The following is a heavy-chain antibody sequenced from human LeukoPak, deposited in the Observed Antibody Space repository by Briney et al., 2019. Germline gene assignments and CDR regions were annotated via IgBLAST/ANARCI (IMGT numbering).Heavy chain of an antibody. Sequence: GGSLRLSCAASGFTFDDYAMHWVRQTPGEGLEWVSGISWNSGSIGYADSVKGRFTISRDYAKNSLYLQMNSLRAEDTAVYYCARGPYDYGDLWGQGTLVTVSS. CDR1: GFTFDDYA. J-gene: IGHJ5*02. D-gene: IGHD4-17*01. CDR2: ISWNSGSI. V-gene: IGHV3-9*01. CDR3: ARGPYDYGDL.